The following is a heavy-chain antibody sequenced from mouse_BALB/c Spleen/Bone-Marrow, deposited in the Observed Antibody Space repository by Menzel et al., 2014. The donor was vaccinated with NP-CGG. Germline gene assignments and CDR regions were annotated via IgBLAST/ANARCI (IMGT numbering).Heavy chain of an antibody. Sequence: DVHLAESGGGLVKPGGSLKLSCAASGFTFSSYAMSWVRQTPEKRLEWVAYISNGGGSTYYPDTVKGRFTISRDNAKNTLYLQMSRLKSEDTAMYYCARRGWYYAMDYWGQGTSVTVSS. J-gene: IGHJ4*01. V-gene: IGHV5-12-1*01. CDR3: ARRGWYYAMDY. D-gene: IGHD2-3*01. CDR2: ISNGGGST. CDR1: GFTFSSYA.